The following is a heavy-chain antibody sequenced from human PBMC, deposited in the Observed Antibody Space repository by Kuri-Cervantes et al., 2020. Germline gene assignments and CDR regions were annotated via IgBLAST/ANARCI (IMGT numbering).Heavy chain of an antibody. CDR2: IEQDGSEK. J-gene: IGHJ4*02. Sequence: GGSLRLSCAASGFTFSSYWMSWVRQAPGKGLEWAANIEQDGSEKYYVDSVKGRFTISRDNAKNSLYLQMNSLRVEDTAVYYCAIDRGGCSGGSCSSDYFDDWGQGTLVTVSS. CDR1: GFTFSSYW. D-gene: IGHD2-15*01. V-gene: IGHV3-7*01. CDR3: AIDRGGCSGGSCSSDYFDD.